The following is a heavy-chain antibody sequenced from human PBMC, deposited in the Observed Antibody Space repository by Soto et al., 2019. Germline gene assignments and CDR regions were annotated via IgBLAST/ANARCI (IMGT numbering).Heavy chain of an antibody. CDR3: ARDRLARGIPVAGRIDY. Sequence: EVQLVESGGGLVKPGGSLRLSCAASGFIFSQYSMNWVRQAPGKGLEWVSSISSTGALMYYAASVKGRFTISRDDADNSLYLQMNSLRVEDTAVYYCARDRLARGIPVAGRIDYGGQGALVTVSS. CDR2: ISSTGALM. J-gene: IGHJ4*02. CDR1: GFIFSQYS. D-gene: IGHD6-19*01. V-gene: IGHV3-21*02.